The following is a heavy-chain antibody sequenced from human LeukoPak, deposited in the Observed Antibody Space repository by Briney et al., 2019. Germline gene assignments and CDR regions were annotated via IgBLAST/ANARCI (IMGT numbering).Heavy chain of an antibody. J-gene: IGHJ4*02. CDR2: IYHSGST. Sequence: SETLSLTCTVSGASISSYYWTWIRQPPGKGLEWIGYIYHSGSTNYSSSLKSRVTISVDTSKNQFSLKLSSVTAADTAVYYCANSPSNPKRPYCSSTSCYGQFDYWGQGTLVTVSS. CDR3: ANSPSNPKRPYCSSTSCYGQFDY. V-gene: IGHV4-59*01. CDR1: GASISSYY. D-gene: IGHD2-2*01.